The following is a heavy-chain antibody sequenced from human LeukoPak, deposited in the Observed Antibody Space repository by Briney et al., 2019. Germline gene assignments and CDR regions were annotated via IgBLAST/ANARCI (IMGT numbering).Heavy chain of an antibody. J-gene: IGHJ4*02. CDR3: AKWKYSNSGIDDY. V-gene: IGHV3-23*01. CDR2: ISGSGDNT. Sequence: GGSLRLSCAASGFTFSSYAMSWVRQVPGKGLEWVSVISGSGDNTYCTDSVKGRFTISRDNSKNMLYLQMNSLRAEDTAVYYCAKWKYSNSGIDDYWGQGTLVTVSS. D-gene: IGHD6-6*01. CDR1: GFTFSSYA.